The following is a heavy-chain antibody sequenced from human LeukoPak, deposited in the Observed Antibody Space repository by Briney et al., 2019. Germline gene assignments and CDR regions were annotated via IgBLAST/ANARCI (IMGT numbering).Heavy chain of an antibody. J-gene: IGHJ4*02. CDR3: AALGHCSSTSCYLNFDY. D-gene: IGHD2-2*01. Sequence: SVKVSCKASGFTFTSSAMQWVRQARGQRLEWIGWIVVGSGNTNYAQKFQERVTITRDMSTSKAYMELSSLRSEDTAVYYCAALGHCSSTSCYLNFDYWGQGTLVTVSS. CDR2: IVVGSGNT. V-gene: IGHV1-58*02. CDR1: GFTFTSSA.